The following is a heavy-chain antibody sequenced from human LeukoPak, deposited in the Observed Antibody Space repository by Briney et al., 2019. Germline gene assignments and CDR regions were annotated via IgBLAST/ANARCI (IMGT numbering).Heavy chain of an antibody. J-gene: IGHJ6*02. Sequence: GGPLRLSCAASGFTVSSNYMSWVRQAPGKRLEWVSIIYHGGSTYYADSVKGRFTISRDNSKNTLYLQMNSLRAEDTAVYYCARVTYYYDSSGYYSQNYYYYGMDVWGQGTTVTVSS. CDR3: ARVTYYYDSSGYYSQNYYYYGMDV. CDR1: GFTVSSNY. CDR2: IYHGGST. V-gene: IGHV3-53*01. D-gene: IGHD3-22*01.